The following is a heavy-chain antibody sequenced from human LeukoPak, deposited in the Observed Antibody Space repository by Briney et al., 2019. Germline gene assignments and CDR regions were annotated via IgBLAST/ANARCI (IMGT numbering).Heavy chain of an antibody. J-gene: IGHJ3*02. D-gene: IGHD2-2*01. CDR3: ARDTVVPAALRGDAFDI. Sequence: PGGSLRLSRAASGFTFSSYSMNWVRQAPGKGLEWVSSISSSSSYIYYADSVKGRFTISRDNAKNSLYLQMNSLRAEDTAVYYCARDTVVPAALRGDAFDIWGQGTMVTVSS. CDR1: GFTFSSYS. CDR2: ISSSSSYI. V-gene: IGHV3-21*01.